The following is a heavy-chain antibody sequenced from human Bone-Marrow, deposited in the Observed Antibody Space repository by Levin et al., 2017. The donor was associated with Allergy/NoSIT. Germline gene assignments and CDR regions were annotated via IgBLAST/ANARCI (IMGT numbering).Heavy chain of an antibody. V-gene: IGHV1-58*01. CDR2: IVVGSGNT. CDR3: AADFLPTKIHYSDY. CDR1: GFTFTSSA. Sequence: KISCKASGFTFTSSAVQWVRQARGQRLEWIGWIVVGSGNTKYAQKFQERVTMTRDMSTSTAHMELSSLRSEDTAVYYCAADFLPTKIHYSDYWGQGTLVTVSS. D-gene: IGHD5-12*01. J-gene: IGHJ4*02.